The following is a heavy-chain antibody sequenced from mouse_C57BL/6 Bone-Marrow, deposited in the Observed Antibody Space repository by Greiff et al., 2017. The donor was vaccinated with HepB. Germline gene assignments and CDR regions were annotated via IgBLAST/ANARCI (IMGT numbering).Heavy chain of an antibody. Sequence: EVQRVESGPGLVKPSQSLSLTCSVTGYSITSGYYWNWIRQFPGNKLEWMGYISYDGSNNYNPSLKNRISITRDTSKNQFFLKLNSVTTEDTATYYCARDPILYYYGSTDWGQGTTLTVSS. V-gene: IGHV3-6*01. CDR2: ISYDGSN. CDR3: ARDPILYYYGSTD. J-gene: IGHJ2*01. CDR1: GYSITSGYY. D-gene: IGHD1-1*01.